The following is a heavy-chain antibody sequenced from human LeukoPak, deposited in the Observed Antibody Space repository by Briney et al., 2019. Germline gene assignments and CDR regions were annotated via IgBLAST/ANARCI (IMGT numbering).Heavy chain of an antibody. V-gene: IGHV3-9*01. Sequence: GGSLRLSCAASGFTFDDYAMHWVRQAPGKGLEWVSGISWNSGSIGYADSVKGRFTISRDNAKNTVNLQMNSLRAEDTAVYYCARGGTIAAQDAFDIWGQGTMVTVSS. D-gene: IGHD6-13*01. CDR3: ARGGTIAAQDAFDI. CDR2: ISWNSGSI. CDR1: GFTFDDYA. J-gene: IGHJ3*02.